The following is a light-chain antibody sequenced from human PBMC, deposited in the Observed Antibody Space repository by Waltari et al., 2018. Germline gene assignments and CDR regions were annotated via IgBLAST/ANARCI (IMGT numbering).Light chain of an antibody. V-gene: IGLV2-23*01. CDR2: DDN. CDR1: SSDGGNYNL. Sequence: QSALTHPASVSGSPGQSITISCPGTSSDGGNYNLVSWYQQYPGKAPKVMIYDDNRRPSGVSDRFSGSKSGNTASLTISGVQAEDEADYYCCSYAGSYTWVFGGGTKLTVL. J-gene: IGLJ3*02. CDR3: CSYAGSYTWV.